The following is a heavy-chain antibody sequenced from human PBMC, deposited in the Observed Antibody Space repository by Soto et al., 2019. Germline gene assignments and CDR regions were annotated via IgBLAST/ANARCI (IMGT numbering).Heavy chain of an antibody. CDR2: ISAYNGDT. J-gene: IGHJ6*02. V-gene: IGHV1-18*01. CDR3: AREGVAPYYYYGRDV. CDR1: GYTFTRSG. Sequence: QVQLVQSGAEVKKPGASVKVSCKASGYTFTRSGISWVRQAPGQGLEWMGWISAYNGDTNYAQTFQGRVTMTTDTSTSTVYMELRSLRSDDTAVYYCAREGVAPYYYYGRDVWGQGTPVTVSS.